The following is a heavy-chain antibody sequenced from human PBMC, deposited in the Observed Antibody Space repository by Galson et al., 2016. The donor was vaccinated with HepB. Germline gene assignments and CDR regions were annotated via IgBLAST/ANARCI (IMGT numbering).Heavy chain of an antibody. V-gene: IGHV5-51*01. CDR2: IYPGDSDT. D-gene: IGHD1-1*01. J-gene: IGHJ4*02. CDR1: GYSFTNYW. Sequence: QSGAEVKKPGESLKIPCQVSGYSFTNYWIGWVRHMPGKAMEWMGVIYPGDSDTKYSPSFEGQVTITADKSIRTTYLQWSSLKASDTAIYYCARRYTWSDVYCDFGGQGTQVTV. CDR3: ARRYTWSDVYCDF.